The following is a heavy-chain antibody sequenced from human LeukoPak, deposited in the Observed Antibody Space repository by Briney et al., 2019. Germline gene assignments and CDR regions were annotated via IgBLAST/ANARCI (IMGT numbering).Heavy chain of an antibody. CDR1: GFTFNSYV. Sequence: PGGSLRLSCAASGFTFNSYVMSWVRQAPGKGLEWVSAINGGGSNTYYADSVKGRFTISRDNSKNTLYLQMSGLRAEDTAVYYCAKSIAAGGMGNYLDDFWGQGTLVTISS. CDR3: AKSIAAGGMGNYLDDF. D-gene: IGHD6-13*01. V-gene: IGHV3-23*01. J-gene: IGHJ4*02. CDR2: INGGGSNT.